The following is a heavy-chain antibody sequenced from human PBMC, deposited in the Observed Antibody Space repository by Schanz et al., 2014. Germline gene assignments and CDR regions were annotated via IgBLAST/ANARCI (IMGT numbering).Heavy chain of an antibody. CDR1: GFTFSDAW. CDR3: ARGRELES. D-gene: IGHD1-1*01. CDR2: ISGSGGST. J-gene: IGHJ5*02. Sequence: EVQLLESGGGLVQPGGFLRLSCAASGFTFSDAWMSWVRQAPGKGLEWVSAISGSGGSTYYADSVKGRFTISRDNAKNSLFLQMNSLRPEDTAGYYCARGRELESWGQGTLVTVSS. V-gene: IGHV3-23*01.